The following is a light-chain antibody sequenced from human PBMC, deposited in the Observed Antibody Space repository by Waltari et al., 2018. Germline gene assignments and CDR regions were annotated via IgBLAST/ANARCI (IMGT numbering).Light chain of an antibody. Sequence: EIVLTQSPGTLSLSPGERATLSCRASQSVSRYLAWYQQKPGQAPRLLTYDTSIRATGVPDRFGGSGSGTDFSLTISRLEPEDFAVYYCQKYGTLPATFGQGTKVQMK. CDR3: QKYGTLPAT. CDR1: QSVSRY. J-gene: IGKJ1*01. CDR2: DTS. V-gene: IGKV3-20*01.